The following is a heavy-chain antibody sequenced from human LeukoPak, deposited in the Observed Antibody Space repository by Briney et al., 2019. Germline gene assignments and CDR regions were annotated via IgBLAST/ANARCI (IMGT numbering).Heavy chain of an antibody. Sequence: PGSSLRLSCVGSGSELIFGGHGMHWVRQVPGKGLEWVAVIWYDGSHRDYGNSVKGRFTISRDNSKNTLYLDMTSLRGDDTGIYYCANCRPASGCCSPFDNWGPGTVVIVSS. CDR1: GSELIFGGHG. D-gene: IGHD2-2*03. J-gene: IGHJ4*02. V-gene: IGHV3-33*06. CDR2: IWYDGSHR. CDR3: ANCRPASGCCSPFDN.